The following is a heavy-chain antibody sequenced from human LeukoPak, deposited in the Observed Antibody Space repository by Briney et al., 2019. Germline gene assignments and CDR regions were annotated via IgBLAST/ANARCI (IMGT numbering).Heavy chain of an antibody. J-gene: IGHJ4*02. D-gene: IGHD6-19*01. CDR2: IYYSGST. CDR3: ARLGYSSGWSYDY. CDR1: GGSISSGGYY. Sequence: SETLSLTCTVSGGSISSGGYYWSWIRQHPGKGLEWIGYIYYSGSTYYNPSLKSRVTISVDTSKNQFSLKLSSVTAADTAVYYCARLGYSSGWSYDYWGQGTLVTVSS. V-gene: IGHV4-31*03.